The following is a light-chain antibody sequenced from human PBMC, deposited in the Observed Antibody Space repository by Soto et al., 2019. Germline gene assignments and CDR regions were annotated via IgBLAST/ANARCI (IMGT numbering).Light chain of an antibody. V-gene: IGKV1-5*03. Sequence: DIQMTQSPSTLSASVGDRVTITCRASQSISSWLAWYQQKPGKAPKVLIYKASSLESGVPSRFSGSGSGKEFTLTISSLQPDDSATYHCQQYNSYPITFGQGTRLEIK. J-gene: IGKJ5*01. CDR3: QQYNSYPIT. CDR1: QSISSW. CDR2: KAS.